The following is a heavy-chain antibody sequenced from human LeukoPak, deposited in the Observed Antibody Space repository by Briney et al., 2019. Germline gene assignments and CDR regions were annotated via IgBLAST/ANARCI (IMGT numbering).Heavy chain of an antibody. V-gene: IGHV3-23*01. J-gene: IGHJ6*02. CDR3: AKVPGYYYYYYGMDV. D-gene: IGHD3-9*01. CDR2: ISGSGGST. Sequence: PGGSLRLSCAASGFTFSSYAMSWVRQAPGKGLEWVSAISGSGGSTYYADSVKGLFTISRDNSKNTLYLQMNSLRAEDTAVYYCAKVPGYYYYYYGMDVWGQGTTVTVSS. CDR1: GFTFSSYA.